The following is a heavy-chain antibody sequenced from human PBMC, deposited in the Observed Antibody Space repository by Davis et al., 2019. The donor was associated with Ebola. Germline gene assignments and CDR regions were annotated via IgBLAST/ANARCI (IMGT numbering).Heavy chain of an antibody. Sequence: PGGSLRLSCAASGFTFSSYWMSWVRQAPGKGLEWVANIKQDGSEKYYVDSVKGRFTISRDNAKNTLYLQMNSLRAEDTAVYYCARDYGDYVWDYWGQGTLVTVSS. V-gene: IGHV3-7*01. CDR2: IKQDGSEK. J-gene: IGHJ4*02. D-gene: IGHD4-17*01. CDR1: GFTFSSYW. CDR3: ARDYGDYVWDY.